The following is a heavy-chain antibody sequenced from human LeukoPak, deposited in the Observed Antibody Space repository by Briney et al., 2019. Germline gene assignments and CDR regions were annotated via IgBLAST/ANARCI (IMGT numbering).Heavy chain of an antibody. D-gene: IGHD2-8*01. Sequence: PGRSLRLSCAASGFTFSSYGMHWLPQAPGKGLEWVAVIWYDGSNQYYADSVKGRFTISRDSSKNTLYLQMNSLRAEDTAAYYCAKGRGVMVYAPDYWGQGTLVTVSS. CDR3: AKGRGVMVYAPDY. V-gene: IGHV3-33*06. J-gene: IGHJ4*02. CDR1: GFTFSSYG. CDR2: IWYDGSNQ.